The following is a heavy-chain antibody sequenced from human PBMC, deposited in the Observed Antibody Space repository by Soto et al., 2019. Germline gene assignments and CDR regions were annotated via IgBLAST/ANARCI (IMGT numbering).Heavy chain of an antibody. D-gene: IGHD2-15*01. CDR2: IYYSGST. V-gene: IGHV4-59*01. Sequence: SETLSLTCTVSGGSISSYYWSWIRQPPGKGLEWIGYIYYSGSTNYNPSLKSRVTISVDTSKNQFSLKLSSVTAADTAVYYCARGCSGGSCYLTWFDPWGQGTLVTVSS. CDR1: GGSISSYY. CDR3: ARGCSGGSCYLTWFDP. J-gene: IGHJ5*02.